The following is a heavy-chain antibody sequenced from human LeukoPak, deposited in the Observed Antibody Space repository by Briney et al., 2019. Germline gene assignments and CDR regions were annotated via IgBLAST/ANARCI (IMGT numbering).Heavy chain of an antibody. V-gene: IGHV3-30*04. CDR1: GFTFSSYA. CDR2: ISYDGSNK. CDR3: ARGRDGDYGIDYFDY. Sequence: GGSLRLSCAASGFTFSSYAMHWVRQAPGKGLEWVAVISYDGSNKYYADSVKGRFTISRDNAKNSLYLQMNSLRAEDTAVYYCARGRDGDYGIDYFDYWGQGTLVTVSS. J-gene: IGHJ4*02. D-gene: IGHD4-17*01.